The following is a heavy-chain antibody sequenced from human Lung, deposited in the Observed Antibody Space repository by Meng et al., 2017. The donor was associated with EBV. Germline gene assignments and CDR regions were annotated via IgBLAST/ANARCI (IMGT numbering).Heavy chain of an antibody. CDR2: IYHSGST. CDR1: SDSVSSNSYY. Sequence: VPLQEAGPGLVKPSETLSLTCTVSSDSVSSNSYYWSWIRQPPGKGLEWIGHIYHSGSTNYNPSLASRVTISVDTSKNQFSLKLSSVIAADTAVYHCVRVQKRTSGWLRLNWGRGILVTVSS. D-gene: IGHD5-12*01. V-gene: IGHV4-61*01. J-gene: IGHJ4*02. CDR3: VRVQKRTSGWLRLN.